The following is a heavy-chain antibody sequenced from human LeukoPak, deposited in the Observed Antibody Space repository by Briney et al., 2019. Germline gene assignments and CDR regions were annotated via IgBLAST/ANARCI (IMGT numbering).Heavy chain of an antibody. V-gene: IGHV3-23*01. CDR3: AKDGGITMVRGVIRFFDY. D-gene: IGHD3-10*01. CDR2: ISGSGGST. CDR1: GFTFSSYS. Sequence: PGGSLRLSCAPSGFTFSSYSMSWVRQAPGKGLEWVSAISGSGGSTYYADSVKGRFTISRDNSKNTLYLQMNSLRAEDTAVYYCAKDGGITMVRGVIRFFDYWGQGTLVTVSS. J-gene: IGHJ4*02.